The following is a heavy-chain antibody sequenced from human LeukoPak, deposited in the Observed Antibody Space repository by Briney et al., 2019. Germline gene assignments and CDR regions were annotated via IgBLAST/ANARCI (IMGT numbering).Heavy chain of an antibody. D-gene: IGHD1-7*01. CDR3: TTDARSLGGELPTGY. Sequence: AGGSLRLSCAASGFTFSKPGRTGFGKAPGRGREGFAGIKSKTDGGTTDYAAPVKGRFTISRDDSKNTLYLQMNSLKTEDTAVYYCTTDARSLGGELPTGYWGQGTLVTVSS. J-gene: IGHJ4*02. CDR2: IKSKTDGGTT. CDR1: GFTFSKPG. V-gene: IGHV3-15*01.